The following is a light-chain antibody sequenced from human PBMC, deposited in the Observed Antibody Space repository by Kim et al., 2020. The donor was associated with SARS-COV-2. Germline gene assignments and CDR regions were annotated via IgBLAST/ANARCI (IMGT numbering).Light chain of an antibody. J-gene: IGKJ2*01. CDR1: QSVNSIY. V-gene: IGKV3-20*01. CDR2: GSS. CDR3: QQYDSSPYT. Sequence: EVVLTQSPGTLSLSPGERVTLSCRASQSVNSIYLAWYQQKPGQAPRLLIYGSSSRATRIPDRFSGSGSGTDFALTISGLEPEDFAVYFCQQYDSSPYTFGQGTKLEI.